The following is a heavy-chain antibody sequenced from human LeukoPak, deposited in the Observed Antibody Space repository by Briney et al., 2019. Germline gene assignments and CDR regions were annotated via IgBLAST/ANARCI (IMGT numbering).Heavy chain of an antibody. CDR3: ARHYCSSTSCYEGYYYGMDV. J-gene: IGHJ6*02. CDR2: IYYSGST. D-gene: IGHD2-2*01. CDR1: GGSISSGGYY. Sequence: PSETLSLTCTVSGGSISSGGYYWSWIRQHPGKGLEWIGYIYYSGSTYYNPSLKSRVTISVDTSKNQFSLKLSSVTAADTAVYYCARHYCSSTSCYEGYYYGMDVWGQGTTVTVSS. V-gene: IGHV4-31*03.